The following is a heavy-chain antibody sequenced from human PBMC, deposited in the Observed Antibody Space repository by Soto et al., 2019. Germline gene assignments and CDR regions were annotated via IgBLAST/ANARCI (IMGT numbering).Heavy chain of an antibody. J-gene: IGHJ5*02. CDR1: GFTFSSYW. V-gene: IGHV3-7*01. Sequence: GGSLRLSCAASGFTFSSYWMSWVRQAPGKGLEWVANIKQDGSEKYYVDSVKGRFTISRDNAKNSLYLQMNSLRAEDTAVYYCAGWRCSGGSCPPEYNWFDPWGQGTLVTVSS. CDR2: IKQDGSEK. D-gene: IGHD2-15*01. CDR3: AGWRCSGGSCPPEYNWFDP.